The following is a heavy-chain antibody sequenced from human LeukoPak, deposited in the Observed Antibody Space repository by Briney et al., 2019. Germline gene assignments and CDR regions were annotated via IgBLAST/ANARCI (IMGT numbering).Heavy chain of an antibody. D-gene: IGHD6-19*01. CDR1: GGSFSGYY. CDR3: ATTDSGWYRSYAY. CDR2: INHSGIT. V-gene: IGHV4-34*01. Sequence: PSETLSLTCAVYGGSFSGYYWSWIRQPPGKGLEWNGEINHSGITNYNPSLKSRVTISVDTSKNQFSLKLSSVTAADTAVYYCATTDSGWYRSYAYWGQGTLVTVSS. J-gene: IGHJ4*02.